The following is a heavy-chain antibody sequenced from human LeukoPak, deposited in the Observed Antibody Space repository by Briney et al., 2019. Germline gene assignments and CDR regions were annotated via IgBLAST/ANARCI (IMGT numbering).Heavy chain of an antibody. D-gene: IGHD2-15*01. CDR1: GFTFSSYA. CDR3: AGGIFKLGYCSGGSCYPPNY. V-gene: IGHV3-30-3*01. J-gene: IGHJ4*02. Sequence: GRSLRLSCAASGFTFSSYAMHWVRQAPGKGLEWVAVISYDGSNKYYADSVKGRFTISRDNSKNTLYLQMNSLRAEDTAVYYCAGGIFKLGYCSGGSCYPPNYWGQGTLVTVSS. CDR2: ISYDGSNK.